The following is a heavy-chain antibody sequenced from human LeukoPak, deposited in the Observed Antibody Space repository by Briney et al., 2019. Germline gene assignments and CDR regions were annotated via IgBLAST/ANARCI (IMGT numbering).Heavy chain of an antibody. J-gene: IGHJ5*02. CDR2: TYYRSKWYN. Sequence: SQSLSLTCAISGDSVSSNSAAWNWSRHSPSGGLGWLGWTYYRSKWYNDYAVSVRSRITINPDTSNNQFSLQLNSVTPEDTAVYYCARSPYSSSWYGYNWFDPWGQGTLVTVSS. D-gene: IGHD6-13*01. V-gene: IGHV6-1*01. CDR1: GDSVSSNSAA. CDR3: ARSPYSSSWYGYNWFDP.